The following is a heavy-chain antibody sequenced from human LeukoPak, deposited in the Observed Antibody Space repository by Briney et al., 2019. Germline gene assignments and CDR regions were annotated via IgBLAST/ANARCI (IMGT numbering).Heavy chain of an antibody. CDR2: VNHSGST. D-gene: IGHD2-15*01. J-gene: IGHJ4*02. CDR1: GGAFSDYY. CDR3: ARTVCSGGSCYRGSFDY. V-gene: IGHV4-34*01. Sequence: PSETLSLTCAVYGGAFSDYYWNWIRQPPREGLEWIGEVNHSGSTNYNPSLRSRVAISLDTSKNQFSLKLSSVTAADTAVYYCARTVCSGGSCYRGSFDYWGQGTLVTVSS.